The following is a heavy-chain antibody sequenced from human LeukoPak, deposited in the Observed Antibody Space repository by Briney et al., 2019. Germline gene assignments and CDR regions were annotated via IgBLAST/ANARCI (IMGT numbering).Heavy chain of an antibody. J-gene: IGHJ4*02. CDR2: IHYSGSP. CDR3: ARLSGGYAAYYFDY. D-gene: IGHD5-12*01. V-gene: IGHV4-59*08. CDR1: RRSLSSYY. Sequence: PSETLSLTCTVPRRSLSSYYCGWIRQPPGKGLGWVGYIHYSGSPNNNPSLKSRDTISENHSNNQHSPKQTSVTAADTAVYYCARLSGGYAAYYFDYRGQGTLVTVSS.